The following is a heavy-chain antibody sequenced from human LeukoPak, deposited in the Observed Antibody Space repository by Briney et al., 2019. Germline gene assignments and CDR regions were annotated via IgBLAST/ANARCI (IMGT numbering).Heavy chain of an antibody. D-gene: IGHD6-19*01. CDR3: AKPSYSSGWYFAFDI. V-gene: IGHV3-23*01. J-gene: IGHJ3*02. CDR2: ISGSGGST. Sequence: GGSLRLSCAASGFTFSSYAMSWVRQAPGKGLEWVSAISGSGGSTYYADSVKGRFTTSRDNSKNTLYLQMNSLRAEDTAVYYCAKPSYSSGWYFAFDIWGQGTMVTVSS. CDR1: GFTFSSYA.